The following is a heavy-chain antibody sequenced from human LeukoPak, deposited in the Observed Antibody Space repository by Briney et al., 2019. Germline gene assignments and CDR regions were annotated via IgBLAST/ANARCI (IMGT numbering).Heavy chain of an antibody. CDR1: GFTFSSYG. D-gene: IGHD3-10*01. CDR2: ISYDGSNK. Sequence: PGRSLRLSCAASGFTFSSYGMHWVRQAPGKGLEWVAVISYDGSNKYYADSVKGRFTISRDNSKNTLYLQMNSLRAEDTAVYYCARDVLWFMWGQGTTVTVSS. J-gene: IGHJ6*02. CDR3: ARDVLWFM. V-gene: IGHV3-30*03.